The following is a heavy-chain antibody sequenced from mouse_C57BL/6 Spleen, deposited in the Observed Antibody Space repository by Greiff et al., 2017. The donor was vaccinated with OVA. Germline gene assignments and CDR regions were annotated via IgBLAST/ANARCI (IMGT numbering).Heavy chain of an antibody. V-gene: IGHV14-4*01. J-gene: IGHJ2*01. Sequence: VQLKQSGAELVRPGASVKLSCTASGFNIKDDYMHWVKQRPEQGLEWIGWIDPENGDTEYASKFQGKATITADTSSNTAYLQLSSLTSEDTAVYYCTSGTTVVATPYYFDYWGQGTTLTVSS. CDR2: IDPENGDT. CDR1: GFNIKDDY. D-gene: IGHD1-1*01. CDR3: TSGTTVVATPYYFDY.